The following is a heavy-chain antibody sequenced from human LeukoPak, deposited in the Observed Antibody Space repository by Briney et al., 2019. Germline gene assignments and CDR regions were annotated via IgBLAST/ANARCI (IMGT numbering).Heavy chain of an antibody. D-gene: IGHD3-22*01. CDR3: ARHWGPYDNSGAYFDY. CDR2: IHYTGRT. V-gene: IGHV4-39*01. Sequence: PSETLSLTCTVSGDSISSSSYYWVWLRQPPGKGLEWIATIHYTGRTYYNPSLKSRVTISVDTSKNQFSLKLSSVTAADTAMYYCARHWGPYDNSGAYFDYWGQGTLVTVSS. J-gene: IGHJ4*02. CDR1: GDSISSSSYY.